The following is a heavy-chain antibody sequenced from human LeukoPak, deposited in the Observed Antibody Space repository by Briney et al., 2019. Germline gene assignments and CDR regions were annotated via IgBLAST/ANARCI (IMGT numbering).Heavy chain of an antibody. CDR1: GGSFSGYY. CDR3: ARSQIRYSYGIFDY. CDR2: INHSGST. J-gene: IGHJ4*02. D-gene: IGHD5-18*01. V-gene: IGHV4-34*01. Sequence: SETLSLTCAVYGGSFSGYYWSWIRQPPGKGLEWIGEINHSGSTNYNPSLKSRVTISVDTSKNQFSLKLSSVTAADTAVYYCARSQIRYSYGIFDYWGQGTLVTVSS.